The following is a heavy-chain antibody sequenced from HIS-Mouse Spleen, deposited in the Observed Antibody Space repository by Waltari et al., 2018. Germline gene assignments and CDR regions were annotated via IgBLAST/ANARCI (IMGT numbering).Heavy chain of an antibody. CDR3: AKPNSSGWYDY. Sequence: EVQLVESGGGLVQPGRSLRLSCAASGFTFAAYAMHWVRQAPGKGLEWVSGISWNSGSIGYADSVKGRFTISRDNAKNSLYLQMNSLRAEDTALYYCAKPNSSGWYDYWGQGTLVTVSS. J-gene: IGHJ4*02. V-gene: IGHV3-9*01. D-gene: IGHD6-19*01. CDR2: ISWNSGSI. CDR1: GFTFAAYA.